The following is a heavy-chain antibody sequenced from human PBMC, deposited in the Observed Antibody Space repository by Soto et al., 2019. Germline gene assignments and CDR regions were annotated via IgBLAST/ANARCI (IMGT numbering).Heavy chain of an antibody. CDR2: INHSGST. V-gene: IGHV4-34*01. J-gene: IGHJ4*02. D-gene: IGHD3-10*01. Sequence: SETLSLTCAVYGGSFSGYYWSWIRQPPGKGLEWIGEINHSGSTNYNPSLKGRVTISVDTSKNQFSLKLSSVTAADTAVYYCASSSITMVRGNFDYWGQGTLVTVSS. CDR3: ASSSITMVRGNFDY. CDR1: GGSFSGYY.